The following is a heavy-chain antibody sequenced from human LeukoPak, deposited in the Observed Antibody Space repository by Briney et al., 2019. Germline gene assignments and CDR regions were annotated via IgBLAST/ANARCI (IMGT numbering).Heavy chain of an antibody. CDR3: AKERGAAAATVYFDY. V-gene: IGHV3-66*01. J-gene: IGHJ4*02. Sequence: GGSLRLSCAASGFTVSSNYMSWVRQAPGKGLEWVSVIYSGGSTYYADPVKGRFTISRDNSKNTLYLQMNSLRAEDTAVYYCAKERGAAAATVYFDYWGQGTQVTVSS. CDR1: GFTVSSNY. D-gene: IGHD6-13*01. CDR2: IYSGGST.